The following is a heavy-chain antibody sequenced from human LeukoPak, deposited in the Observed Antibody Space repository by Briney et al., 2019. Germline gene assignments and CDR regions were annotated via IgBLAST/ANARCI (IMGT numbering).Heavy chain of an antibody. Sequence: ASVKVSCKASGYTFTSYGISWVRQAPGQGLEWMGWISAYNGNTNYAQKLQGRVTITADESTSTAYMELSSLRSEDTAVYYCARGSLGATVKGGTFDYWGQGTLVTVSS. CDR1: GYTFTSYG. J-gene: IGHJ4*02. CDR3: ARGSLGATVKGGTFDY. V-gene: IGHV1-18*01. D-gene: IGHD5-12*01. CDR2: ISAYNGNT.